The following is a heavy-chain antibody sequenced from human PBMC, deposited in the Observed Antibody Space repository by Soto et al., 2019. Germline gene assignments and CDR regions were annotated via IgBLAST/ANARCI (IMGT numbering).Heavy chain of an antibody. CDR2: INHSGST. CDR3: ARRARKAAAGLSDY. D-gene: IGHD6-13*01. V-gene: IGHV4-59*12. CDR1: GGSISSYY. J-gene: IGHJ4*02. Sequence: SETLSLTCTVSGGSISSYYWSWIRQPPGKGLEWIGEINHSGSTNYNPSLKSRVTISVDTSKNQFSLKLSSVTAADTAVYYCARRARKAAAGLSDYWGQGTLVTVSS.